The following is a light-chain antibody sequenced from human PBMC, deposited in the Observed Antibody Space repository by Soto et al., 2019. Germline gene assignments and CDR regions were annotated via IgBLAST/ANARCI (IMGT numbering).Light chain of an antibody. J-gene: IGKJ1*01. CDR1: QSISGT. V-gene: IGKV1-5*01. CDR3: QQYDTYSRT. Sequence: NQMTHSPSSVSSSEGDRVTITCRASQSISGTLAWYQQKPGKAPKLLMYDVSSLERGVPSRFSGSGSGTEFTLTISILQPDDFATYYCQQYDTYSRTFGQVTNVDIK. CDR2: DVS.